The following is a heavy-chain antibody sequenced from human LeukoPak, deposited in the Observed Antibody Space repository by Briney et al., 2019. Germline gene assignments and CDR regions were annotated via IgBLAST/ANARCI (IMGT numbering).Heavy chain of an antibody. CDR1: GYTFSSYG. J-gene: IGHJ4*02. CDR3: ARTIGSTLSYFDY. CDR2: ISAYNGNT. D-gene: IGHD1-1*01. Sequence: ASVTVSCKASGYTFSSYGFSWVRQAPGQGLEWMGWISAYNGNTNYAQKLQGRVTLTTDTSTSTTYMELRSLRSDDTAVYYCARTIGSTLSYFDYWGQGTLVTVSS. V-gene: IGHV1-18*04.